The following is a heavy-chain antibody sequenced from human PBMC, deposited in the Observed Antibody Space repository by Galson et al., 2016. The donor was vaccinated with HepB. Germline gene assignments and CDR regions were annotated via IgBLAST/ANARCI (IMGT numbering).Heavy chain of an antibody. CDR2: IVPIPGMS. CDR1: GGTFSSYA. V-gene: IGHV1-69*04. J-gene: IGHJ6*02. Sequence: SVKVSCKASGGTFSSYAFSWVRQAPGQGLEWMGRIVPIPGMSNYAQKFQGRVTITADKSTSTAYMELSSLRSEDTAVYYCARDAVAVAGTLHFYFYGMDVWGQGTTVTVSS. D-gene: IGHD6-19*01. CDR3: ARDAVAVAGTLHFYFYGMDV.